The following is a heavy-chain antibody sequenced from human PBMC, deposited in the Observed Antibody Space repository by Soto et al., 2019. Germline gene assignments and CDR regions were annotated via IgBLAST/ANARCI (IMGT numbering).Heavy chain of an antibody. CDR3: ATDGPRIAAAGTYPDH. J-gene: IGHJ4*02. CDR1: GFTFSTYG. CDR2: IWYDGTNK. Sequence: PGGSLRLSCAASGFTFSTYGMHWVRQAPGKGLEWLAIIWYDGTNKFYADSVKGRFTVSRDNYKNTLYLQMNGLRAEDTAVYYCATDGPRIAAAGTYPDHWGQGTLVTVSS. D-gene: IGHD6-13*01. V-gene: IGHV3-33*01.